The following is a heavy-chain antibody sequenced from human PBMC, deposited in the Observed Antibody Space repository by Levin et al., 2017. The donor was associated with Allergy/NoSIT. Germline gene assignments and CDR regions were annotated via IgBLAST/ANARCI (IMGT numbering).Heavy chain of an antibody. Sequence: GASVKVSCTASGYTVTSHGISWVRQAPGQGLEWMGWVSGDNGDRKYAQQFQGRVTMTTDTSTNIAYMEVRSLRSGDTAVYYCGRDCSGGTCYVLKWGQGTLVAVSS. CDR2: VSGDNGDR. D-gene: IGHD2-15*01. V-gene: IGHV1-18*01. CDR1: GYTVTSHG. J-gene: IGHJ1*01. CDR3: GRDCSGGTCYVLK.